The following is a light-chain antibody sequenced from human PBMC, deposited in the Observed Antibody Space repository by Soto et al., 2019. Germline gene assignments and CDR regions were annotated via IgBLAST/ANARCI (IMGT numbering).Light chain of an antibody. CDR2: EVT. Sequence: QSALTQPPSVSGSPGQSVTISCTGTSSDVGSYNRVSWYQQPPGTAPKLMIYEVTNRPSGVPDRFSGTKSGNTASLTISGLQAEDEADYYCSSYTTHTTLVFGGGTKLTVL. V-gene: IGLV2-18*02. CDR1: SSDVGSYNR. J-gene: IGLJ2*01. CDR3: SSYTTHTTLV.